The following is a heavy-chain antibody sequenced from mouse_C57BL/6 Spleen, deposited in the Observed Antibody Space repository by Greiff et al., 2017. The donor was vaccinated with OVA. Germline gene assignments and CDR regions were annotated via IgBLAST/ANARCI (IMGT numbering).Heavy chain of an antibody. J-gene: IGHJ2*01. D-gene: IGHD1-1*01. CDR2: IWTGGGT. V-gene: IGHV2-9-1*01. Sequence: QVQLKQSGPGLVAPSQRLSITCTVSGFSLTSYAISWVRQPPGKGLEWLGVIWTGGGTNYNSALKTRLSISKDNSTSQVVLKMNSLQTDDTARYYCARNGDYGSSYGYFDYWGQGTTLTVSS. CDR3: ARNGDYGSSYGYFDY. CDR1: GFSLTSYA.